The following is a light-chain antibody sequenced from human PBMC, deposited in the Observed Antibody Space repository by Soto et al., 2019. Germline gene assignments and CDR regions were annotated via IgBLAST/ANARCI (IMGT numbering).Light chain of an antibody. Sequence: EIVLTQSPATLSSSPGERATLSCGASQSVSSSYLAWYQQKPGLAPRLLIYDASSRATGIPDRFSGSGSGTDFTLTISRLEPEDFAVYYCQQYGSSPLTCGGGTKVELK. CDR2: DAS. V-gene: IGKV3D-20*01. CDR3: QQYGSSPLT. CDR1: QSVSSSY. J-gene: IGKJ4*01.